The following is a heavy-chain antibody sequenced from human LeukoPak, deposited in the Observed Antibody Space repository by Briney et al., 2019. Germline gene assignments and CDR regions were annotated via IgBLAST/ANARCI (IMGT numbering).Heavy chain of an antibody. CDR3: ANLIVGATYYFDY. D-gene: IGHD1-26*01. Sequence: PGGSLRLSCAASGFTFSSYAMSWVRQAPGKGLEWVSAISGSGGSTYYADSVKCRFTISRDNFKNTLYLQMNSLRAEDTAVYYCANLIVGATYYFDYWGQGTLVTVSS. V-gene: IGHV3-23*01. J-gene: IGHJ4*02. CDR2: ISGSGGST. CDR1: GFTFSSYA.